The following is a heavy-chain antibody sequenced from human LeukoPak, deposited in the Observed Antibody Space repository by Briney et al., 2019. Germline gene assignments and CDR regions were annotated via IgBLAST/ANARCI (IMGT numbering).Heavy chain of an antibody. D-gene: IGHD3-3*01. V-gene: IGHV1-69*01. CDR2: IIPFPRTP. J-gene: IGHJ5*02. CDR1: GGTFSSDA. Sequence: SVKVSCKASGGTFSSDAVSWVRQAPGQGLEWMGGIIPFPRTPNYAQQFQGRVTISADESTSTVYLELSGLRLDDTAVYYCARADAGYFGSQSRAQYNWFDPWGQGTLVTVSS. CDR3: ARADAGYFGSQSRAQYNWFDP.